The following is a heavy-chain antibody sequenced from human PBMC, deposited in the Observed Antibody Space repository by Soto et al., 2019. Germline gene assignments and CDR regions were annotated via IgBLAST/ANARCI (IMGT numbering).Heavy chain of an antibody. CDR3: ASYGDFTEYFQH. CDR1: GGSISSYY. J-gene: IGHJ1*01. Sequence: SETLSLTCTVSGGSISSYYWSWIRQPPGKGLEWIGYIYYSGSTNYNPSLKSRVTISVDTSKNQFSLKLSSVTAADTAVYYCASYGDFTEYFQHWGQGTLVTVSS. CDR2: IYYSGST. V-gene: IGHV4-59*01. D-gene: IGHD4-17*01.